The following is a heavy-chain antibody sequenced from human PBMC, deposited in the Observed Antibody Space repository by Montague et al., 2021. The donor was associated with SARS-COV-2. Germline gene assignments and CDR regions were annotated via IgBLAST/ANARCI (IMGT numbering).Heavy chain of an antibody. V-gene: IGHV3-30*04. CDR1: GFTFSSYA. CDR3: ARPFSGSYYSYFDY. D-gene: IGHD3-10*01. J-gene: IGHJ4*02. CDR2: ISYDGSNK. Sequence: SLRLSCAASGFTFSSYAMHWVRQAPGKGLEWVAVISYDGSNKYYADSVKGRFTISRDNSKNTLYLQMNSLRAEDTAVYYYARPFSGSYYSYFDYWGQGTLVTVSS.